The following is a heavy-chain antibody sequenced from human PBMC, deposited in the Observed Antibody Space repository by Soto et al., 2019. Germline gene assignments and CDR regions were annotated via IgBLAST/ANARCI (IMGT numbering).Heavy chain of an antibody. CDR2: IYYSGST. D-gene: IGHD1-1*01. J-gene: IGHJ5*02. V-gene: IGHV4-31*03. CDR1: GGSISSGGYY. Sequence: PSETLSLTCTVSGGSISSGGYYWSWIRQHPGKGLEWIGYIYYSGSTYYSASLKSRVTISVDTSKNQFSLKLTSVTAADTAVYYCARDQLEGNWFDPWGQGTLVTVSS. CDR3: ARDQLEGNWFDP.